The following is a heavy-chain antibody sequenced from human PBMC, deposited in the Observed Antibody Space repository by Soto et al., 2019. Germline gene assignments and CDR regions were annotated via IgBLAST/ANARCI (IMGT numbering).Heavy chain of an antibody. CDR3: ARGRTYYYDSSGYYWDY. Sequence: QVQLQESGPGLVKPSGTLSLTCAVSGGSISSSNWWSWVRQPPGKGLEWIGEIYHSGSTNYNPSLKSRVTISVDKAKNQFSLKLSSVTAADTAVYYCARGRTYYYDSSGYYWDYWGQGTLVTVSS. J-gene: IGHJ4*02. CDR1: GGSISSSNW. CDR2: IYHSGST. D-gene: IGHD3-22*01. V-gene: IGHV4-4*02.